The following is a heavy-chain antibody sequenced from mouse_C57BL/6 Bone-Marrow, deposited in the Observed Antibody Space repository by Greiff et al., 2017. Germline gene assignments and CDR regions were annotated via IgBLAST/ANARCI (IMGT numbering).Heavy chain of an antibody. D-gene: IGHD1-1*01. CDR3: AREGITTVVAPYYFDY. Sequence: VQRVESGAELVKPGASVKISCKASGYTFTDYYINWVKQRPGQGLEWIGKIGPGSGSTYYNEKFKGKATLTADKSSSTAYMQLSSLTSEDSAVYFCAREGITTVVAPYYFDYWGQGTTLTVSS. CDR2: IGPGSGST. V-gene: IGHV1-77*01. CDR1: GYTFTDYY. J-gene: IGHJ2*01.